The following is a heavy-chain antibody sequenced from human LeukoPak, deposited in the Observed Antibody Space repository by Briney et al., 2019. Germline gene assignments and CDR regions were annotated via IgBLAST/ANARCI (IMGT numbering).Heavy chain of an antibody. CDR2: ISSSSSYI. J-gene: IGHJ3*02. Sequence: KTGGSLRLSCAASGFTFSSYSMNWVRQAPGRGLEWVSSISSSSSYIYYADSVKGRFTISRDNAKNSLYLQMNSLRAEDTAVYYCAINREQYCGGDCYLGAFDIWGQGTMVTASS. CDR1: GFTFSSYS. D-gene: IGHD2-21*02. V-gene: IGHV3-21*01. CDR3: AINREQYCGGDCYLGAFDI.